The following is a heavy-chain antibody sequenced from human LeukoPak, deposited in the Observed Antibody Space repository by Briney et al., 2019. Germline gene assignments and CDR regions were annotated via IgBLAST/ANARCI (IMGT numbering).Heavy chain of an antibody. V-gene: IGHV4-59*01. CDR3: ARDGVLEGLFVWDY. CDR1: GGSISRYY. D-gene: IGHD3-3*01. CDR2: IYYSGST. Sequence: PSETLSLTCTVSGGSISRYYWSWIRQPPGKGLEWIGYIYYSGSTNYNPSLKSRVTISVDTSKNQFSLKLSSVTAADTAVYYCARDGVLEGLFVWDYWGRGTLVTVSS. J-gene: IGHJ4*02.